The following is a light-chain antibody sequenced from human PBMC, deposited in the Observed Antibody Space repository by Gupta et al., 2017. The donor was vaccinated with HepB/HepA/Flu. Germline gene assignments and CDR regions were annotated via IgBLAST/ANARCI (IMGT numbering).Light chain of an antibody. CDR1: SSNIGNNA. CDR2: YDD. V-gene: IGLV1-36*01. CDR3: AVWDDSLNANV. Sequence: QSVLTQPPSVSEAPRQRVTISCSGSSSNIGNNAVNWYQQLPGKAPKLLIYYDDLLPSGVSDRFAGYKAGTSAYRDIRGLQSEDEADYYGAVWDDSLNANVFGTGTKVTVL. J-gene: IGLJ1*01.